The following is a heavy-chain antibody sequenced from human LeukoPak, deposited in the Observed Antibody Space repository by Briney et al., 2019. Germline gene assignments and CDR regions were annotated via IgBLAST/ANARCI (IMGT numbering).Heavy chain of an antibody. CDR1: GGSISSGDYS. CDR2: IYHTGST. J-gene: IGHJ4*02. D-gene: IGHD3-3*01. V-gene: IGHV4-30-2*01. Sequence: PSETLSLTCAVSGGSISSGDYSWSWIRQPPEKGLEWIGYIYHTGSTYYNPSLKSRVTISVDRSKNQFSLKLSSVTAADTAVYYCARGAFGVVPFDYWGQGTLVTVSS. CDR3: ARGAFGVVPFDY.